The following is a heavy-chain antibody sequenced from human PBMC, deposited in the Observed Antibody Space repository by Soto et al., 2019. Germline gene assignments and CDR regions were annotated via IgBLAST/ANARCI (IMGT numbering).Heavy chain of an antibody. CDR1: GGTFSSYT. V-gene: IGHV1-69*02. CDR3: ARTFRGYSSGFDY. D-gene: IGHD6-19*01. Sequence: QVQLVQSGAEVKKPGSSVKVSCKASGGTFSSYTISWVRQAPGQGLEWMGRIIPILGIANYAQKFQGRVTITADKSTSTGYMELSSLRSEDTAVYYCARTFRGYSSGFDYWGQGTLVTVSS. J-gene: IGHJ4*02. CDR2: IIPILGIA.